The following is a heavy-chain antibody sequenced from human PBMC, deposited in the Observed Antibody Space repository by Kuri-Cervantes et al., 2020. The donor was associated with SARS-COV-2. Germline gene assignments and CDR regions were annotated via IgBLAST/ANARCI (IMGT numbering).Heavy chain of an antibody. CDR1: GFILNGYA. J-gene: IGHJ4*02. V-gene: IGHV3-30*14. D-gene: IGHD6-19*01. CDR2: ITYDGRHT. CDR3: ARAPWRADICGWKRPFDY. Sequence: GESLKISCEASGFILNGYAIDWVSQASGKGLEWVAIITYDGRHTKFADSVKGRFTISRDNSKNVVYLQMNSLRIEDTAEYFCARAPWRADICGWKRPFDYWGQGTLVTVSS.